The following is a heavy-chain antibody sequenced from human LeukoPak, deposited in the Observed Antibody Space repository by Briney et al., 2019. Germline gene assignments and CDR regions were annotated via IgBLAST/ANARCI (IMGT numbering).Heavy chain of an antibody. CDR3: ARKGNYVD. D-gene: IGHD1-7*01. J-gene: IGHJ4*02. Sequence: PSETLSLTCAVSGDSISSTNWWSWVRQPPGKGLEWIGSIYYSGSTYYNPSLKSRVTISVDTSKNQFSLKLSSVTAADTAVYYCARKGNYVDWGQGTLVTVSS. CDR1: GDSISSTNW. V-gene: IGHV4-4*02. CDR2: IYYSGST.